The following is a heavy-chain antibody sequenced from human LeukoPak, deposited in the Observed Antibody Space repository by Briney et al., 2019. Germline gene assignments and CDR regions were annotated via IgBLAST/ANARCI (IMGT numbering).Heavy chain of an antibody. CDR2: ISAYNGDT. V-gene: IGHV1-18*01. CDR3: ARDVHCSSTSCFVSLDN. Sequence: SASVKVSCKASGYTFTNFGISWVRQAPGQGLEWMGWISAYNGDTNYAQKVQGRVTMTTDSSTSTAYMELRSLRSDDTAMYYCARDVHCSSTSCFVSLDNWGQGTLVTVSS. D-gene: IGHD2-2*01. CDR1: GYTFTNFG. J-gene: IGHJ4*02.